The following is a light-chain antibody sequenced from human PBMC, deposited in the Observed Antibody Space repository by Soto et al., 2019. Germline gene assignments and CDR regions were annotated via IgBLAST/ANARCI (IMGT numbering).Light chain of an antibody. V-gene: IGKV2-28*01. CDR1: QSLLQSNGYNY. CDR2: LGS. J-gene: IGKJ2*01. Sequence: DIVVTQSPLSLPVTPGEPASISCRSSQSLLQSNGYNYLDWYLQKPGQSPQLLIYLGSNRASGVPDRFSGSGSGTDFTLKISRVEAEDVGVYYCMEALQTPPTFGQGTKLEIK. CDR3: MEALQTPPT.